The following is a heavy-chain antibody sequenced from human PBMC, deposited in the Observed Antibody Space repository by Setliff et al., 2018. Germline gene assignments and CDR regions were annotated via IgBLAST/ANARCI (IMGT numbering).Heavy chain of an antibody. CDR2: IIPIFGIA. Sequence: ASVKVSCKASGGTFSSYAISWVRQAPGQGLEWMGGIIPIFGIANYAQKFQGRVTITADESTSTAYMELSSLRSEDTAVYYCARVLEPNYDILTGYYYYYYYGMDVWGQGTTVTVSS. CDR3: ARVLEPNYDILTGYYYYYYYGMDV. CDR1: GGTFSSYA. D-gene: IGHD3-9*01. V-gene: IGHV1-69*13. J-gene: IGHJ6*02.